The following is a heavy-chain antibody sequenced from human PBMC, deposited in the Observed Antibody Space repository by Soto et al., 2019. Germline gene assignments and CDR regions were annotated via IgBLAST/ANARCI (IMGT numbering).Heavy chain of an antibody. J-gene: IGHJ4*02. CDR2: ISGSSNTI. D-gene: IGHD2-2*01. Sequence: EVQLMESGGGLVQPGGSLRLSCAASGFTFSSYSLNWVRQAPGKGLEWVSYISGSSNTIYYADSVKGRFTISRDNAKKSLYLQMSSLRAEDTAVYYCARYPPLCTTRCFDSWGQRTLVTVSS. CDR3: ARYPPLCTTRCFDS. V-gene: IGHV3-48*01. CDR1: GFTFSSYS.